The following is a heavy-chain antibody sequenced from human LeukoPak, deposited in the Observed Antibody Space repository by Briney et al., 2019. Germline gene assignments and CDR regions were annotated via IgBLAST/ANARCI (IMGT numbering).Heavy chain of an antibody. J-gene: IGHJ4*02. CDR3: AKDAHFLYGGKRDYYFDY. D-gene: IGHD4-23*01. Sequence: GGSLRLSCAASGFTFVSYGMHWVRQAPGKGLEWATFIRYDGSDKDYADSVKGRFTISRDNSKNTLYLQMNSLRREDTAVYYCAKDAHFLYGGKRDYYFDYWGQGTLVTVSS. V-gene: IGHV3-30*02. CDR1: GFTFVSYG. CDR2: IRYDGSDK.